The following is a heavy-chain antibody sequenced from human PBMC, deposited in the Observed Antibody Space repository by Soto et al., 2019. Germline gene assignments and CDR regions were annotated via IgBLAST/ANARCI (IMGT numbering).Heavy chain of an antibody. V-gene: IGHV1-8*01. Sequence: GASVKVSCTASGYTFTSYDINCVRQSTGQGLEWMGWMNPNSGNTGYAQKFQGRVTMTRNTSISTAYMELSSLRSEDTAVYYCARGLGYCSSTSCYYYYGMDVWGQGTTVTVSS. CDR2: MNPNSGNT. CDR1: GYTFTSYD. CDR3: ARGLGYCSSTSCYYYYGMDV. D-gene: IGHD2-2*01. J-gene: IGHJ6*02.